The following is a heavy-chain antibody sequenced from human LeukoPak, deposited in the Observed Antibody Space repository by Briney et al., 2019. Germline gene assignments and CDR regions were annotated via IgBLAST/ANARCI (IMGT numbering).Heavy chain of an antibody. CDR3: VRAEYYYDSSGYPLLVDY. Sequence: ASVKVSCKASGYSFTSYGISWVRQAPGQGLECMGWISAYNGNTNYAQKLQGRVTMTTDTSTSTAYMELRSLRSDDTAVYYCVRAEYYYDSSGYPLLVDYWGQGTLVTVSS. V-gene: IGHV1-18*01. J-gene: IGHJ4*02. CDR1: GYSFTSYG. D-gene: IGHD3-22*01. CDR2: ISAYNGNT.